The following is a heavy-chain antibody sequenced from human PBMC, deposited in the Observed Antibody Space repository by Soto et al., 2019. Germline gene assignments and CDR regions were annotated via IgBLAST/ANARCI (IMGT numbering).Heavy chain of an antibody. D-gene: IGHD3-10*01. CDR1: GYTFPDYF. J-gene: IGHJ4*02. Sequence: ASVKVSRKASGYTFPDYFIHRVRRAPGQRVEWVGWVNLISGGTKYAQKFQGRGTMTRGPSTNTVYIELSSLRSEDTAGDYCARGVPDGALYFFDSGGGGPL. CDR2: VNLISGGT. V-gene: IGHV1-2*02. CDR3: ARGVPDGALYFFDS.